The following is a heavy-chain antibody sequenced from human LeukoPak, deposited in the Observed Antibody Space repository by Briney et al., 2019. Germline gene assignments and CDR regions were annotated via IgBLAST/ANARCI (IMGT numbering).Heavy chain of an antibody. V-gene: IGHV3-7*04. D-gene: IGHD6-13*01. CDR1: GFTFSSYW. CDR2: INQDGSEK. Sequence: GRSLRLSCAASGFTFSSYWMSWVRQAPGKGLEWVANINQDGSEKNVVDSVKGRFTISRDNAKNSLYLQMNNLRAEDTAVYYCARGLLAAAGIDYWGQGALVTVSS. J-gene: IGHJ4*02. CDR3: ARGLLAAAGIDY.